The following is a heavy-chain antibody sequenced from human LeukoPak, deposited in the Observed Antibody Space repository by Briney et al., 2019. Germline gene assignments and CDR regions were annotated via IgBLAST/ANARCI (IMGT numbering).Heavy chain of an antibody. CDR1: GFTFSNYW. CDR3: ARSTRSGSYFEASLGY. D-gene: IGHD3-10*01. CDR2: INQDGSEK. J-gene: IGHJ4*02. Sequence: GGSLRLSCAASGFTFSNYWMSWVRQAPGKALEWVANINQDGSEKYSVDSVKGRFTISRDNAKNSLYLQMNSLRAEDTAVYYCARSTRSGSYFEASLGYWGQGTLVTVSS. V-gene: IGHV3-7*01.